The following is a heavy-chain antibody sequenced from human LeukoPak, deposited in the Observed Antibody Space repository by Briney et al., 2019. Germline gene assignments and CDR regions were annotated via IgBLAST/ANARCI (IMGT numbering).Heavy chain of an antibody. V-gene: IGHV3-11*04. D-gene: IGHD3-10*01. CDR2: ISSSGSTI. Sequence: GGSLRLSCAASGFTFSDYYMSWIRQAPGKRLEWVSYISSSGSTIYYADSVKGRFTISRDNAKNSLYLQMNSLRAEDTAVYYCARVDYYGSGSYQAPDVWGKGTTVTVSS. J-gene: IGHJ6*04. CDR3: ARVDYYGSGSYQAPDV. CDR1: GFTFSDYY.